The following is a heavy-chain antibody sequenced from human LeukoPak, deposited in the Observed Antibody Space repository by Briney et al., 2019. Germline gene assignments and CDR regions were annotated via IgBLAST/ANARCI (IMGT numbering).Heavy chain of an antibody. CDR3: ARDRANYYDSSGYPDAFDI. CDR1: GGSISSYY. D-gene: IGHD3-22*01. Sequence: PSETVSLTCTVSGGSISSYYWSWIRQPAGKGLEWIGRIYTSGSTNYNPSLKSRVTMSVDTSKNQFSLKLSSVTAADTAVYYCARDRANYYDSSGYPDAFDIWGQGTMVTVSS. V-gene: IGHV4-4*07. J-gene: IGHJ3*02. CDR2: IYTSGST.